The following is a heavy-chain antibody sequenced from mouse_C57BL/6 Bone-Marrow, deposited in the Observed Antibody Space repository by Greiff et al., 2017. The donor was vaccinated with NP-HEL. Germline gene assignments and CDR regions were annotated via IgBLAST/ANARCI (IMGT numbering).Heavy chain of an antibody. Sequence: VQLQQSGPELVKPGASVKISCKASGYTFTDYYMNWVKQSPGKSLEWIGDINPNSGGTSYNQKFKGKATLTADKSSSTAYMELRSLTSEDSAVYYCARDYAYAMDYGGQGTSVTVSS. CDR3: ARDYAYAMDY. D-gene: IGHD2-4*01. V-gene: IGHV1-26*01. J-gene: IGHJ4*01. CDR1: GYTFTDYY. CDR2: INPNSGGT.